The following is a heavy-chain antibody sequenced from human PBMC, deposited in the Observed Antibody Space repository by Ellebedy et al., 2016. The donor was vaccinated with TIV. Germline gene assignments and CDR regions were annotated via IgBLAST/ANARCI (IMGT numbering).Heavy chain of an antibody. CDR3: ARVVWQLPVSYAFDI. CDR2: ISYSEST. V-gene: IGHV4-59*01. Sequence: MPSETLSLTCTVSGGSISPYYWSWIRQPPGKGLEWIGYISYSESTNYNPSLQSRVTISVDTSKNQFPLKLTSVTAADTAVYYCARVVWQLPVSYAFDIWGQGTMVTVSS. J-gene: IGHJ3*02. CDR1: GGSISPYY. D-gene: IGHD2-15*01.